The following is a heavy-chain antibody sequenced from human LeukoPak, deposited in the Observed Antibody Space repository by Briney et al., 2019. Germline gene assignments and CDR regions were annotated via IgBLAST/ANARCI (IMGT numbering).Heavy chain of an antibody. V-gene: IGHV3-48*01. CDR1: GFTFSSYS. Sequence: LPGGSLRLSCAASGFTFSSYSMNWVRQAPGKGLEWVSYISSSSSTIYYADSVKGRFTISTDNSKNTLYLQMNSLRAEDTAVYYCARSPYYYYYMDVWGKGTTVTVSS. CDR3: ARSPYYYYYMDV. CDR2: ISSSSSTI. J-gene: IGHJ6*03.